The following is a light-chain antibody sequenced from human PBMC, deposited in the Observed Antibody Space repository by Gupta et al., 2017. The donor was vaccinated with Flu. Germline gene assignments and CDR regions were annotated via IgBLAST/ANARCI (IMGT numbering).Light chain of an antibody. CDR1: TSNIGTNS. J-gene: IGLJ1*01. Sequence: QSVLAQPPSASGTPGQRVTISCSGSTSNIGTNSVNWYQPVPGTSPKLLIYGSYQRPPGAPDRVAGSKSGASAALAISGLQSEEEADYYCAAWEDSLNGNYVCGTGTKVTVL. V-gene: IGLV1-44*01. CDR3: AAWEDSLNGNYV. CDR2: GSY.